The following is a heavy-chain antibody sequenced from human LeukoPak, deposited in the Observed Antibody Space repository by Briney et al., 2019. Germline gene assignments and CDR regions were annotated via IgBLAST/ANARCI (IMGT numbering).Heavy chain of an antibody. Sequence: SETLSLTCTVSGGSISSYYWSWIRQPPGKGLEWIGYIYYSGSTNYNPSLKSRVTISVDTSKNQFSLKLSSVTAADTAVYYCARQNSMGVVGGAPFDYWGRGPLVTASS. D-gene: IGHD2-15*01. V-gene: IGHV4-59*08. J-gene: IGHJ4*02. CDR2: IYYSGST. CDR3: ARQNSMGVVGGAPFDY. CDR1: GGSISSYY.